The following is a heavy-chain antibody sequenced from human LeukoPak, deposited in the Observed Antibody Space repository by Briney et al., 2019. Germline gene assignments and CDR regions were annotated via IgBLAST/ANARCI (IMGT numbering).Heavy chain of an antibody. D-gene: IGHD3-22*01. CDR2: ISFDGTDK. CDR1: GFTFSTYA. V-gene: IGHV3-30*04. J-gene: IGHJ4*02. CDR3: ARQDDKYGGDY. Sequence: GGSLRLSCATSGFTFSTYAMHWVRQAPGKGLEWVAVISFDGTDKYYADSVKGRFTISRDSSKNTLYLQMNSLRAGDSAVYYCARQDDKYGGDYWGQGTLVTVSS.